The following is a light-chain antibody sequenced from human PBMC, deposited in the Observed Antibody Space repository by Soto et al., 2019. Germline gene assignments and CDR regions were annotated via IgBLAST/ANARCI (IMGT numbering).Light chain of an antibody. CDR2: DVS. Sequence: DIQMTQSPSTLSASVGDRATITCRASQSISTWLAWYQQKPGKAPQVLISDVSTFGCGVPSRFSGSGSGTDFTLTISSLEPDDFATYYCQQYNTYPYTFGQGTKVEIK. CDR3: QQYNTYPYT. V-gene: IGKV1-5*01. CDR1: QSISTW. J-gene: IGKJ2*01.